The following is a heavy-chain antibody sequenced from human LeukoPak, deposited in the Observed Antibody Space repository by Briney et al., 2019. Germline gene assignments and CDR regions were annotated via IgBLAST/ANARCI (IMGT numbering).Heavy chain of an antibody. J-gene: IGHJ6*04. D-gene: IGHD3-10*01. CDR2: ILYDGSNK. V-gene: IGHV3-30*03. Sequence: PQRSLRLSSAAPGFTFSSYGRHGFRQAPGKGLEWVAVILYDGSNKYYADSVKGRFTTSRDNSKNTLYLQMNRLRAEDTAVYYCAQTYYYGSGSYSNYYYGMDVWGKGTTVTVSS. CDR3: AQTYYYGSGSYSNYYYGMDV. CDR1: GFTFSSYG.